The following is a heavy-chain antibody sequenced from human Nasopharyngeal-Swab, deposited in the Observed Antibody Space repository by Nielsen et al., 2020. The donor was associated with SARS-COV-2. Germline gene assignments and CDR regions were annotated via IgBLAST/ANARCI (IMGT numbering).Heavy chain of an antibody. J-gene: IGHJ6*02. Sequence: GESLKISCAASGFTFGYYGMHWVRQAPGKGLEWVAVISYDGSKKYYVDSVKGRLTISRDNSKNTLYLQMNSLRAEDTAVYYCARDIGHSRGWYSYYSYGMDVWGQGTTVTVSS. CDR1: GFTFGYYG. V-gene: IGHV3-30*03. CDR3: ARDIGHSRGWYSYYSYGMDV. CDR2: ISYDGSKK. D-gene: IGHD6-19*01.